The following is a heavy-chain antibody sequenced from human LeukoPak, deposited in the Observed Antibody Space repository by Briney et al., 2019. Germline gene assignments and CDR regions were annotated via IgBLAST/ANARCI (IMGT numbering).Heavy chain of an antibody. J-gene: IGHJ2*01. Sequence: ASVKVSCKASGYTFTSYGILWVRQAPGQGLEWMGWISAYNGNTTYAQTLQSSVTMTTETSTSTAYMELRSLRSDDTAVYYCARITMVRGVIFDWYFDLWGRGTLVTVSS. CDR1: GYTFTSYG. CDR3: ARITMVRGVIFDWYFDL. CDR2: ISAYNGNT. D-gene: IGHD3-10*01. V-gene: IGHV1-18*01.